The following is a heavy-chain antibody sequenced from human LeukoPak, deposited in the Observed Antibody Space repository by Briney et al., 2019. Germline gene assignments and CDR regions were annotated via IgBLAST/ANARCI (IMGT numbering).Heavy chain of an antibody. CDR1: GGSISSSSYY. CDR2: IYYSGST. J-gene: IGHJ4*02. D-gene: IGHD2-2*02. Sequence: PSETLSLTCTVSGGSISSSSYYWGWIRQPPGKGLEWIGSIYYSGSTYYNPSLKSRVTISVDTSKNQFSLKLSSVTTADTAVYYCGRQPYPGFDYWGQGTMVTVSS. CDR3: GRQPYPGFDY. V-gene: IGHV4-39*01.